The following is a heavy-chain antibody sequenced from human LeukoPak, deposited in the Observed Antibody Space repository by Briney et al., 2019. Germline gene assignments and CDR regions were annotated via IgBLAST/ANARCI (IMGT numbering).Heavy chain of an antibody. Sequence: SETMSLTCAVYAASSSGYYWSWIRQPPGNGLEWIGEINHSGSTNYNPSPKSRVTISVDTSKNQFALKLSSVTAADTAVYYCARGGRSGWYDWFDPWGQGTLVTVSS. D-gene: IGHD6-19*01. J-gene: IGHJ5*02. V-gene: IGHV4-34*01. CDR1: AASSSGYY. CDR3: ARGGRSGWYDWFDP. CDR2: INHSGST.